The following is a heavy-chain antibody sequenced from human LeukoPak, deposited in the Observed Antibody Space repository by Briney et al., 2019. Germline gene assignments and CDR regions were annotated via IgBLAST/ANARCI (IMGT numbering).Heavy chain of an antibody. CDR1: GGSISSYY. D-gene: IGHD1-26*01. V-gene: IGHV4-59*01. CDR2: IYYSGST. Sequence: SETLSPTCTVSGGSISSYYWSWIRQPPGRGLEWIGYIYYSGSTNYNPSLKNRVTISVDTSKNQFSLKLSSVTAADTAVYYCARDSSSGLVNYWGQGTLVTVSS. CDR3: ARDSSSGLVNY. J-gene: IGHJ4*02.